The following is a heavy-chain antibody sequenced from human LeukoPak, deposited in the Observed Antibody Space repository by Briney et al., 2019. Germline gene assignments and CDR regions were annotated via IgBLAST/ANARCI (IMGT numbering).Heavy chain of an antibody. Sequence: PSETLSLTCADCGGSFSGYYWRWIRQPPGKRLAWIGEINHSGSTNYNPSLKSRVTISVDTSKNQFSLKLSSVTAADTAVYYCASDIAGAGTAAFDIWGQGTMVTVSS. D-gene: IGHD6-19*01. CDR1: GGSFSGYY. V-gene: IGHV4-34*01. CDR3: ASDIAGAGTAAFDI. CDR2: INHSGST. J-gene: IGHJ3*02.